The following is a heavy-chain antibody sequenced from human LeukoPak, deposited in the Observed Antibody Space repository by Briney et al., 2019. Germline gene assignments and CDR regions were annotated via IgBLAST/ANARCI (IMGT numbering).Heavy chain of an antibody. CDR3: ARDRHGSGLRYFDWSSDY. CDR1: GYTFTSYG. J-gene: IGHJ4*02. V-gene: IGHV1-18*01. Sequence: GASVKVSCKASGYTFTSYGISWVRQAPGQGLEWMGWISAYNGNTNYAQKLQGRVTMTTDTSTSTAYMELRSLRSDDTAVYYCARDRHGSGLRYFDWSSDYWGQGTLVTVSS. D-gene: IGHD3-9*01. CDR2: ISAYNGNT.